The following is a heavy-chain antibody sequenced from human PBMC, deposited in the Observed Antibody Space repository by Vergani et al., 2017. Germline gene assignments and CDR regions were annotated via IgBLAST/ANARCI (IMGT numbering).Heavy chain of an antibody. CDR3: ARSSGWYDY. CDR2: INPSGGST. V-gene: IGHV1-46*01. CDR1: GYTFTSYY. Sequence: QVQLVQSGAEVKKPGASVKVSCKASGYTFTSYYMHWVRQAPGQGLEWLGIINPSGGSTSYAQKFQGRVTMNRDTSTSTGYMELISLRSEDTAMYYCARSSGWYDYWGQGTLVTVSS. J-gene: IGHJ4*02. D-gene: IGHD6-19*01.